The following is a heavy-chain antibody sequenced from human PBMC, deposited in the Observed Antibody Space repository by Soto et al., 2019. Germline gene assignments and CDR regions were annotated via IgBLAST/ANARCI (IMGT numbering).Heavy chain of an antibody. CDR1: GGTFSSYA. CDR3: VRVVAIPGYPDN. Sequence: GASVNVSCKTSGGTFSSYAISWVRQAPGQGLEWMGGIVPIVDTSTYAQKFQGRVTITADESTSTVYMELSSLRSDDTAVYYCVRVVAIPGYPDNWGQGTLVTVS. J-gene: IGHJ4*02. D-gene: IGHD5-12*01. CDR2: IVPIVDTS. V-gene: IGHV1-69*13.